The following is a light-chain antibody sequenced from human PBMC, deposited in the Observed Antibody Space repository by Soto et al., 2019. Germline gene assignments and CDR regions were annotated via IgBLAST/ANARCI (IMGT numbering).Light chain of an antibody. CDR2: GAS. CDR3: QHYGNSPT. V-gene: IGKV3-20*01. J-gene: IGKJ1*01. Sequence: EIVLTQSPGTLSLSPGARATLSCRATQSVSSSYFAWYQQKPGQAPRLLMYGASTRVTGIPDRFSGSGSGTDFTLTISRLEPEDFAVYYCQHYGNSPTFGQGTKVEIK. CDR1: QSVSSSY.